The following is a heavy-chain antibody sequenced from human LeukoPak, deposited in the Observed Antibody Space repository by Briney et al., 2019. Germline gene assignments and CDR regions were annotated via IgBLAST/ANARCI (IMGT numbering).Heavy chain of an antibody. J-gene: IGHJ4*02. CDR1: GFTFDDYA. D-gene: IGHD3-22*01. CDR3: AKGRYYYYDSSGYYFDY. Sequence: GGSLRLSCAASGFTFDDYATHWVRQAPGKGLEWVSLISWGGGSTYYADSVKGRFTISRDNSKNSLYLQMNSLRAEDTALYYCAKGRYYYYDSSGYYFDYWGQGTLVTVSS. V-gene: IGHV3-43D*03. CDR2: ISWGGGST.